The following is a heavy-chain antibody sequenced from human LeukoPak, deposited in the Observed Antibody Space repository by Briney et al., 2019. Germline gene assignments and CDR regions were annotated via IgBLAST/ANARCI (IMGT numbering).Heavy chain of an antibody. CDR3: ARDTPSRMVYAIVGYYYYYMDV. Sequence: PGGSLRLSRAASGFTFSSYAMHWVRQAPGKGLEWVAVISYDGSNKYYADSVKGRFTISRDNSKNTLYLQMNSLRAEDTAVYYCARDTPSRMVYAIVGYYYYYMDVWGKGTTVTVSS. CDR2: ISYDGSNK. D-gene: IGHD2-8*01. V-gene: IGHV3-30*04. CDR1: GFTFSSYA. J-gene: IGHJ6*03.